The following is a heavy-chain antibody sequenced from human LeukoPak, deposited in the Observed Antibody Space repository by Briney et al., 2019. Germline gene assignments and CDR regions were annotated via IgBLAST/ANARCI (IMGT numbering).Heavy chain of an antibody. J-gene: IGHJ5*02. D-gene: IGHD5-24*01. CDR3: ARAREMATVNWFDP. CDR1: GGTFSSYA. V-gene: IGHV1-69*05. Sequence: SVKVSCKASGGTFSSYAISWVRQAPGQGLEWLGGIIPIFGTANYAQKFQGRVTITTDESTSTAYMELSSLRSEDTAVYYCARAREMATVNWFDPWGQGTLVTVSS. CDR2: IIPIFGTA.